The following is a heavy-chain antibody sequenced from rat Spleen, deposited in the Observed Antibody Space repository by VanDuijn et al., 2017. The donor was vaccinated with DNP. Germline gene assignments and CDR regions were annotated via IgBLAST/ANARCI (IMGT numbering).Heavy chain of an antibody. D-gene: IGHD5-1*01. CDR3: ARGSGTYYWYFDF. Sequence: EVQLVESGGGLVQPGGSLKLSCAASGFTFSDYNMAWVRQAPTKGLELVAYISYAGGSTYHGDSVKGRFTISRDNAESTLYLQMNSLRSEDTATYYCARGSGTYYWYFDFWGPGTMVTVSS. CDR1: GFTFSDYN. V-gene: IGHV5-7*01. CDR2: ISYAGGST. J-gene: IGHJ1*01.